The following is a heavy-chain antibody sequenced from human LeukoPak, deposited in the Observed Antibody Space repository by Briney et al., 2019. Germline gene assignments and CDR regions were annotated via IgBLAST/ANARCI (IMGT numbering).Heavy chain of an antibody. Sequence: SETLSLTCTVSGGSISSYYWSWIRQPAGKGLELIGRIYTSGSTNYNPSLKSRVTMSVDTSKNQFSLKLSSVTAADTAVYYCASHAARYCSSTSCSPVNYFDYWGQGTLVTVSS. CDR3: ASHAARYCSSTSCSPVNYFDY. V-gene: IGHV4-4*07. CDR1: GGSISSYY. CDR2: IYTSGST. D-gene: IGHD2-2*01. J-gene: IGHJ4*02.